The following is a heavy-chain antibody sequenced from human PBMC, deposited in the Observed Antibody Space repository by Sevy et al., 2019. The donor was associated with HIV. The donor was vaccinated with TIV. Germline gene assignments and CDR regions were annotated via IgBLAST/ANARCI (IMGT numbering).Heavy chain of an antibody. CDR1: GFTFYNYG. V-gene: IGHV3-30*18. Sequence: GGSLRLSCAGSGFTFYNYGIHWVRQAPGKGLEWVTMISYDGKNENYAESVKGRFTISRDNSKNTVYLQMNSLRPDDTAIYYCAKDRSGSWSVDYWGQGTLVTVSS. CDR3: AKDRSGSWSVDY. CDR2: ISYDGKNE. J-gene: IGHJ4*02. D-gene: IGHD6-13*01.